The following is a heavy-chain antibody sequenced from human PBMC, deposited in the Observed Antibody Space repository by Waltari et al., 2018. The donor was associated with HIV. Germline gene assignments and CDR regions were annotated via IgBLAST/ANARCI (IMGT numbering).Heavy chain of an antibody. D-gene: IGHD3-10*01. CDR2: ISHDGSKK. J-gene: IGHJ4*02. V-gene: IGHV3-30*04. CDR1: GFIFSDFA. CDR3: ARDSYDSGTYGLIDY. Sequence: QVQLVESGGGVVRPGRYLRLPCAASGFIFSDFAMPGVRQAPGEGLQWGAIISHDGSKKSYADAVKGRFTISRDNSKNTLFLQMNSLTTEDTAVYYCARDSYDSGTYGLIDYWGQGTLVTVSS.